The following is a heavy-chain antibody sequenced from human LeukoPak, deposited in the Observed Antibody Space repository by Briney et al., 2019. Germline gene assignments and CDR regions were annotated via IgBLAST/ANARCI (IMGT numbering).Heavy chain of an antibody. V-gene: IGHV4-4*07. J-gene: IGHJ6*02. CDR3: ARDDGRTGRYYYGMDV. CDR1: GGSVSTYY. CDR2: IYTSDST. Sequence: SETLSLTCTVSGGSVSTYYWSWIRQPAGKGLEWIGRIYTSDSTNYNPSLKSRVTMSLDTSKNQFSLRLTSVTAADTAVYYCARDDGRTGRYYYGMDVWGHGTTVIVSS. D-gene: IGHD3-9*01.